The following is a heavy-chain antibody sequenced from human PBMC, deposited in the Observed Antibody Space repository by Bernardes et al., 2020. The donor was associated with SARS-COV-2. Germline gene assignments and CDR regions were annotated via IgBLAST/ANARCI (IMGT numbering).Heavy chain of an antibody. CDR1: GFTFSSYW. V-gene: IGHV3-74*01. D-gene: IGHD3-10*01. Sequence: GGSLRLSCAASGFTFSSYWMHWVRQAPGKGLVWVSRINSDGSSTSYADSVKGRFTISRDNAKNTLYLQMNSLRAEDTAVYYCARDPSPEILLWFGELVSPNEFMDVWGQGTTVTVSS. CDR3: ARDPSPEILLWFGELVSPNEFMDV. J-gene: IGHJ6*02. CDR2: INSDGSST.